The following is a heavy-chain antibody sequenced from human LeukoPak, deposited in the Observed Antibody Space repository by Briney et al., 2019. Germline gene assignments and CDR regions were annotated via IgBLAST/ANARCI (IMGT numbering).Heavy chain of an antibody. CDR3: ARLPCCSSATCHNNWFDS. J-gene: IGHJ5*01. V-gene: IGHV5-51*01. CDR1: GYSFISYW. CDR2: IYPGDSDT. D-gene: IGHD2-2*01. Sequence: GESLKISCKGSGYSFISYWLGWVRQMPGKGLEWMGIIYPGDSDTRYSPSFQGQVTISADKSISTAYLQWSSLKASDTAMYYCARLPCCSSATCHNNWFDSWGQGTLVTVSS.